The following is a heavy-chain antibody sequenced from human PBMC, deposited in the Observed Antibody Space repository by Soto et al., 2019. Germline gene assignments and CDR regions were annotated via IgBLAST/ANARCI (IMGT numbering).Heavy chain of an antibody. V-gene: IGHV1-2*04. CDR3: ARGDYGTGGYPFPYFDY. CDR2: INPDSGAT. J-gene: IGHJ4*02. D-gene: IGHD2-8*02. CDR1: GYSFTGYY. Sequence: HEHLVQAGAEVKRPGASLKVSCKASGYSFTGYYIHWVRQAPGQGLEWMGWINPDSGATNYAQNFQGWVTLTSDTSTSTASLDLTSLTSDDTAVYYCARGDYGTGGYPFPYFDYWGQGTLVIVSS.